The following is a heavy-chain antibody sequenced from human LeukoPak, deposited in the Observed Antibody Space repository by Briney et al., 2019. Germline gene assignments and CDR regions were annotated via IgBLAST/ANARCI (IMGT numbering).Heavy chain of an antibody. D-gene: IGHD6-13*01. CDR3: ARDLGSIAAAGNVLHD. J-gene: IGHJ1*01. CDR2: IIPSVGIA. CDR1: GGTINSYA. V-gene: IGHV1-69*04. Sequence: GSSVKVSCKASGGTINSYAMSWVRQAPGQGLEWMGRIIPSVGIAKYAQKFQGRATITEDKSTGTVYMDLSSLRSEDTAVYYCARDLGSIAAAGNVLHDWGQGTQVTVSS.